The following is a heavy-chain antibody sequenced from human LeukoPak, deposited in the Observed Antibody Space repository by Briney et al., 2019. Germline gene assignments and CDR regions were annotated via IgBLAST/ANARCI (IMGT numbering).Heavy chain of an antibody. J-gene: IGHJ4*02. CDR1: GGSISSYY. CDR2: IYYSGST. D-gene: IGHD3-16*02. CDR3: AAYYDYVWGSYPIQY. V-gene: IGHV4-59*01. Sequence: KPSETLSLTCTVSGGSISSYYWSWIRQPPGKGLEWIGYIYYSGSTNYNPSLKSRVTLSVDTSKNQFSLKLSSVTAADTAVYYCAAYYDYVWGSYPIQYWGQGTLVTASS.